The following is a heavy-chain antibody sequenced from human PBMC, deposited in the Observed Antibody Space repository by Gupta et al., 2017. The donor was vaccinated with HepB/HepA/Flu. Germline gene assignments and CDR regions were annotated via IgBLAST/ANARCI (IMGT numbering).Heavy chain of an antibody. D-gene: IGHD1-26*01. V-gene: IGHV3-23*01. CDR1: GFTFRSYV. CDR3: AKDRSAYGYYYYMDV. CDR2: ISGSGGTT. J-gene: IGHJ6*03. Sequence: EVQLLASGGGLVQPGGSLRLSCEASGFTFRSYVMSWVRLAPGKGLEWVSIISGSGGTTNYADSVKGRFTISRDNSKNTLYLQMNSLRAEDTAVYYCAKDRSAYGYYYYMDVWGKGTSVTVSS.